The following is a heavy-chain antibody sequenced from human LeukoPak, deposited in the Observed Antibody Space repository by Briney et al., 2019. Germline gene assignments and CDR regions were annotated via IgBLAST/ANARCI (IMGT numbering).Heavy chain of an antibody. Sequence: GGSLRLSCAASGFTFRTYAMSWVRQAPGKGLEWVSVIYGGDNTHYADSVKGRFTISRDNSKNTLSLQMDSLRAEDTAVYYCARGPYNWNYPRGFLDYWGQGTLVTVSS. V-gene: IGHV3-66*01. J-gene: IGHJ4*02. CDR2: IYGGDNT. CDR1: GFTFRTYA. CDR3: ARGPYNWNYPRGFLDY. D-gene: IGHD1-7*01.